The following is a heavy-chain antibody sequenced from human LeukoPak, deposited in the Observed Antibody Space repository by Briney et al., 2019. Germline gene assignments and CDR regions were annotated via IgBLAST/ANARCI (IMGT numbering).Heavy chain of an antibody. CDR2: INPNSSGT. CDR3: ARHMAQYCSSTSCYAEGYGTDV. J-gene: IGHJ6*02. V-gene: IGHV1-2*02. CDR1: GYTFTGYY. D-gene: IGHD2-2*01. Sequence: ASVKVSCKASGYTFTGYYMHWVRQAPGQGLEWMGWINPNSSGTNYAQKFQGRVTMTRDTSISTAYMELSRLRSDDTAVYYCARHMAQYCSSTSCYAEGYGTDVWGQGTTVTVSS.